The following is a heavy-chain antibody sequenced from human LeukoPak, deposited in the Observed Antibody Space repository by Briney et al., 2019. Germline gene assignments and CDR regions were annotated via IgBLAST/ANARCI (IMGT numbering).Heavy chain of an antibody. CDR2: ISWNSGSI. CDR1: GFTFDDYA. Sequence: GGSLRLSCAASGFTFDDYAMHWVRQAPGKGLEWGSGISWNSGSIGYADSVKGRFTISRDNAKNSLYLQMNSLRAEDTAVYYCARDLGQYYDTSDNWFDPWGQGTLVTVSS. CDR3: ARDLGQYYDTSDNWFDP. J-gene: IGHJ5*02. D-gene: IGHD3-22*01. V-gene: IGHV3-9*01.